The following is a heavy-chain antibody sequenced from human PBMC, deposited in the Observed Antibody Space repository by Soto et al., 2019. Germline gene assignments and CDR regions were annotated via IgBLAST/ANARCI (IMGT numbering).Heavy chain of an antibody. Sequence: QVQLVQSGAEVKKPGSSVKVSCKASGGTFSSYVISWVRQAPGQGLEWLGGIIPIFGTADYAQKFQGRVTITANEYTSTAYMELSRQRSEDTNLYYCASNTPDGVWFGNSYYYGMYVWGQGTTVTVSS. CDR1: GGTFSSYV. CDR3: ASNTPDGVWFGNSYYYGMYV. D-gene: IGHD3-10*01. V-gene: IGHV1-69*12. J-gene: IGHJ6*02. CDR2: IIPIFGTA.